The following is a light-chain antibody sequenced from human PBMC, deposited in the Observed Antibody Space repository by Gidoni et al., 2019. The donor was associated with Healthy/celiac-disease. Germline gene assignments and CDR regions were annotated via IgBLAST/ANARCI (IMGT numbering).Light chain of an antibody. V-gene: IGLV1-40*01. CDR3: QSYDSSLSAWV. J-gene: IGLJ3*02. CDR2: GNS. Sequence: QSVLTQPPSVSGAPGQRVTISCTGSSSNIGAGYDVHWYQQLPGPAPKLLIYGNSNRPSGVPDRFSGSKSGTSASLAITGLQAEDEADYYCQSYDSSLSAWVFGGGTKLIVL. CDR1: SSNIGAGYD.